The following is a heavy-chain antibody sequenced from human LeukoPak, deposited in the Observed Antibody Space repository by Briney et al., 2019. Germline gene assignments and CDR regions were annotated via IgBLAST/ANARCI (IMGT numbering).Heavy chain of an antibody. Sequence: ASVKVSCKASGYTFTSYGISWVRQAPGQGLEWMGWINAYNGNTNYAQKLQGRVTMTTDTSTSTAYMELRSLRSDDTAVYYCARDRWNSLYYYYYYGMDVWGQGTTVTVSS. CDR3: ARDRWNSLYYYYYYGMDV. CDR2: INAYNGNT. V-gene: IGHV1-18*01. J-gene: IGHJ6*02. CDR1: GYTFTSYG. D-gene: IGHD1/OR15-1a*01.